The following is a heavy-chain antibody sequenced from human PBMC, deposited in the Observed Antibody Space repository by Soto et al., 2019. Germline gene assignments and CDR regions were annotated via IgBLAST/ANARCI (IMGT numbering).Heavy chain of an antibody. J-gene: IGHJ4*02. CDR3: AKAAYDYIWGSYRSVNYFDY. Sequence: AGGSLRLSCAASGFTFSSYAMRWVRQAPGKGLEWVSAISGSGGSTYYADSVKGRFTISRDNSKNTPYLQMNSLRAEDTAVYYCAKAAYDYIWGSYRSVNYFDYWGEGTLVTVSS. CDR2: ISGSGGST. V-gene: IGHV3-23*01. CDR1: GFTFSSYA. D-gene: IGHD3-16*02.